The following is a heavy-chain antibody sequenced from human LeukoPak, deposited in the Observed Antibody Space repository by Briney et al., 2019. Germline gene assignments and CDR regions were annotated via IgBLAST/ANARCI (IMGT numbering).Heavy chain of an antibody. CDR1: GYTFTIHG. Sequence: ASVKVSCKAAGYTFTIHGFIWLRQAPGQGLERMGWITVNNGYTKYAQELQGRVTMTTDTSTSTAYTELRSLRSDDTAVYYCAKVHCISTNCNHIWTYFDYWGQGTLVTVSS. CDR2: ITVNNGYT. V-gene: IGHV1-18*01. CDR3: AKVHCISTNCNHIWTYFDY. D-gene: IGHD2-2*01. J-gene: IGHJ4*02.